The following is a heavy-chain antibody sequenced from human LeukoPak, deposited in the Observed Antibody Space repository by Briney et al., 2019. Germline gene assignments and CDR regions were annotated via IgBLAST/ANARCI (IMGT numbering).Heavy chain of an antibody. CDR2: IYHSGST. CDR1: GYSISSGYY. Sequence: SETLSLTCTVSGYSISSGYYWGWIRQPPGKGLEWIGSIYHSGSTYYNPSLKSRVTISLDTSKNQFSLKLSSVTAADTAVYYCARTQQWLVLLDYWGQGTLVTVSS. J-gene: IGHJ4*02. D-gene: IGHD6-19*01. CDR3: ARTQQWLVLLDY. V-gene: IGHV4-38-2*02.